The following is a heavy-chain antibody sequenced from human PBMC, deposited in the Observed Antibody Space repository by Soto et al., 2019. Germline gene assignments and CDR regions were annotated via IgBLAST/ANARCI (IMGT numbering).Heavy chain of an antibody. CDR1: GGSISSGGYS. Sequence: QLQLQESGSGLVKPSQTLSLTCAVSGGSISSGGYSWSWIRHPPGKVLEWIGYIYHSGSTYYTPSLKSRVNIAGDRPKNQFSLKLSSVAATDTAVYYCAIGDYGDGPNWFDPWGQGTLVTVSS. CDR2: IYHSGST. V-gene: IGHV4-30-2*01. J-gene: IGHJ5*02. CDR3: AIGDYGDGPNWFDP. D-gene: IGHD4-17*01.